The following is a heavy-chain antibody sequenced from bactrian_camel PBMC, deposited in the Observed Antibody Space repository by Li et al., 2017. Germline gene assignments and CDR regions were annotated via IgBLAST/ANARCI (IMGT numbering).Heavy chain of an antibody. CDR3: TASSDY. CDR2: IYSDGSNT. CDR1: GFTFSSSA. V-gene: IGHV3S2*01. J-gene: IGHJ4*01. Sequence: QLVESGGGSVQVEGSLRLSCAASGFTFSSSAISWVRQAPGKGLEWVSSIYSDGSNTNYADSVKGRFIISRDNAKNTVSLQMNSLRSEDAALYYCTASSDYWGQGTQVTVS.